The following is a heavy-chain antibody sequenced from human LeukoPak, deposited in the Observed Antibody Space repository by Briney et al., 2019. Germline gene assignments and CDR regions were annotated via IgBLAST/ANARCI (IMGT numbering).Heavy chain of an antibody. CDR1: GFTFSSYG. J-gene: IGHJ6*02. CDR3: AKERYFGSADYYGMDV. V-gene: IGHV3-30*18. D-gene: IGHD3-9*01. Sequence: PGRSLRLSCAASGFTFSSYGMHWVRQAPGKGLEWVAVISYDGSNKYYADSVKGRFTISRDNSKNTLFLQMNSLRAEDTAVYYRAKERYFGSADYYGMDVWGQGTTVTVSS. CDR2: ISYDGSNK.